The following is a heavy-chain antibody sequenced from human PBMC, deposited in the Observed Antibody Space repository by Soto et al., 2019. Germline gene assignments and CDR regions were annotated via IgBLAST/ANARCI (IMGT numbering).Heavy chain of an antibody. CDR1: GYRIPSYW. CDR2: IFPDDSDT. D-gene: IGHD3-22*01. J-gene: IGHJ4*02. CDR3: TRGVVATRTFDS. Sequence: PGESLKISCKASGYRIPSYWIAWVRQMPGQGLEWMGIIFPDDSDTRYSPSFQGQVTISADKSISTAYVQWSSLKASDTAMYYWTRGVVATRTFDSGGEETLFTVAS. V-gene: IGHV5-51*01.